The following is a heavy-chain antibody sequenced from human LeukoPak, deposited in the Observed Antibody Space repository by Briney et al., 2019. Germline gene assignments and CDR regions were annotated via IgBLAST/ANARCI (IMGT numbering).Heavy chain of an antibody. J-gene: IGHJ4*02. CDR1: GFTFSSYA. CDR3: ARALQLLRGYFDY. CDR2: ISYDGSNK. D-gene: IGHD6-6*01. Sequence: GGSLRLSCAASGFTFSSYAMHWVRQAPGKGLEWVAVISYDGSNKYYADSAKGRFTISRDNSKNTLYLQMNSLRAEDTAVYYCARALQLLRGYFDYWGQGTLVTVSS. V-gene: IGHV3-30-3*01.